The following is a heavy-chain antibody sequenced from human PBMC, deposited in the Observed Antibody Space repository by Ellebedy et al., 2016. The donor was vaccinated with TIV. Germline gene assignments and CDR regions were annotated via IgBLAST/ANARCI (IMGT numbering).Heavy chain of an antibody. CDR3: ARASYDSSGTVNDY. J-gene: IGHJ4*02. V-gene: IGHV1-8*01. CDR1: GYTFNSYD. D-gene: IGHD3-22*01. CDR2: MNPNSGNT. Sequence: AASVKVSCKASGYTFNSYDVNWVRQATGQGLEWMGWMNPNSGNTGYAQKFRGRVSMTRNTSISTAYMELNSLTSEDTAVYNCARASYDSSGTVNDYWGQGTLVTVS.